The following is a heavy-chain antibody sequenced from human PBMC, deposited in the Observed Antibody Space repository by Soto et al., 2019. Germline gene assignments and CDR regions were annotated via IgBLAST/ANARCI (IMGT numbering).Heavy chain of an antibody. Sequence: GGSLRLSCAASGFTFSSYSMNWVRQAPGKGLEWVSSISSSSSYIYYADSVKGRFTISRDNAKNSLYLQMNSLRAEDTAVYYCARDDPLTYYYGSGSYFSVAFDYWGQGTLVTVSS. J-gene: IGHJ4*02. CDR1: GFTFSSYS. D-gene: IGHD3-10*01. CDR3: ARDDPLTYYYGSGSYFSVAFDY. CDR2: ISSSSSYI. V-gene: IGHV3-21*01.